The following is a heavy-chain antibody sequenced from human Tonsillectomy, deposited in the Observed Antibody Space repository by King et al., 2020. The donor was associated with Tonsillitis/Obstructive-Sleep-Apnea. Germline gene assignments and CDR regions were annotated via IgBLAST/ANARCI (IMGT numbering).Heavy chain of an antibody. CDR2: INHSGST. CDR3: AREGLGTSGYDY. J-gene: IGHJ4*02. Sequence: VQLQQWGAGLLKPSETLSLTCAVYGGSFSFYYWSWVRQPPGKGLEWIGEINHSGSTNYNPALKRRVTISVDTSKNQFSLKLSSVTAADTAVYYCAREGLGTSGYDYWGQGTLVTVSS. D-gene: IGHD3-22*01. V-gene: IGHV4-34*01. CDR1: GGSFSFYY.